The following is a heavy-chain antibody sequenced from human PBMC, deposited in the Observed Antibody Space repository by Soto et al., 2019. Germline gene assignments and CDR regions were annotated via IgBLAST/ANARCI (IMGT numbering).Heavy chain of an antibody. J-gene: IGHJ5*02. Sequence: SETLSLTCTVSGGSISSYYWSWIRQPAGKGLEWIGHIYTSGSTNYNPSLKSRVAMSVDTSKNQFSLKLSSVTAADTAVYYCARAWSSSSWRNWFDPWGQGTLVTVSS. D-gene: IGHD6-13*01. V-gene: IGHV4-4*07. CDR3: ARAWSSSSWRNWFDP. CDR2: IYTSGST. CDR1: GGSISSYY.